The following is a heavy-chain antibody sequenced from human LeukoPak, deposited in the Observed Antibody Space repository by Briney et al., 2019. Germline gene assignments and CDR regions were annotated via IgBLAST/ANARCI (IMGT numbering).Heavy chain of an antibody. CDR1: GGSFSGYY. CDR3: AREVPGGYCSGGSCPFDY. V-gene: IGHV4-34*01. CDR2: INHSGST. J-gene: IGHJ4*02. Sequence: SETLSLTCAVYGGSFSGYYWSWIRQPPGKGLEWIGEINHSGSTYYNPSLKSRVTISVDTSKNQFSLKLSSVTAADTAVYYCAREVPGGYCSGGSCPFDYWGQGTLVTVSS. D-gene: IGHD2-15*01.